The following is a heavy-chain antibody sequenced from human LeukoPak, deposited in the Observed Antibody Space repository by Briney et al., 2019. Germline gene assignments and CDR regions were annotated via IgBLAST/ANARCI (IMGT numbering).Heavy chain of an antibody. Sequence: GGSLRLSCAASGFTFSRYGMYWVRQAPGKGLGWVTLISYDGSNKHYADSVKGRFTISRDNSKNTLFLQVNSLRAEDTAVYYCAKVRTYFYHGLDVWGQGTTVTVSS. CDR1: GFTFSRYG. V-gene: IGHV3-30*18. J-gene: IGHJ6*02. CDR3: AKVRTYFYHGLDV. CDR2: ISYDGSNK. D-gene: IGHD1-14*01.